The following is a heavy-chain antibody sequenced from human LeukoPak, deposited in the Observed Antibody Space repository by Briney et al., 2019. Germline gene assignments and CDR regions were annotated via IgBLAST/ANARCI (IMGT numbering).Heavy chain of an antibody. D-gene: IGHD6-19*01. J-gene: IGHJ4*02. V-gene: IGHV4-39*07. Sequence: TSETLSLTCTVSGGSISSSSYYWDWIRQPPGKGLEWIGSIYYSGSTYYNPSLKSRVTISVDTSKNQFSLKLSSVTAADTAVYYCARVGYSSGWTLFDYWGQGTLVTVSS. CDR1: GGSISSSSYY. CDR3: ARVGYSSGWTLFDY. CDR2: IYYSGST.